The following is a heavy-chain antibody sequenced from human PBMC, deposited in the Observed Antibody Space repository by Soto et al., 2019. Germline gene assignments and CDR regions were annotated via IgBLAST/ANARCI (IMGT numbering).Heavy chain of an antibody. D-gene: IGHD3-10*01. V-gene: IGHV3-66*01. CDR2: IYSGGST. CDR1: GFTVSSNY. CDR3: ARDTPQWFGELHDAFDI. Sequence: PGGSLRLSCAASGFTVSSNYMSWVRQAPGKGLEWVSVIYSGGSTYYADSVKGRFTISRDNSKNTLYLQMNSLRAEDTAVYYCARDTPQWFGELHDAFDIWGQGTMVTVSS. J-gene: IGHJ3*02.